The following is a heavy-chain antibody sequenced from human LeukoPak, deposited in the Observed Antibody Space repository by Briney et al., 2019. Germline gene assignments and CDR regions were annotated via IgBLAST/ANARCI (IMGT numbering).Heavy chain of an antibody. CDR1: GFTFSSYA. CDR3: ARDRRHSAYSSGWYGL. V-gene: IGHV3-23*01. CDR2: ISGSGGST. D-gene: IGHD6-19*01. J-gene: IGHJ4*02. Sequence: GGSLRLSCAASGFTFSSYAMSWVRQAPGKGLEWVSAISGSGGSTYYADSVKGRFTISRDNSKNTLYLQMNSLRAEDTAVYYCARDRRHSAYSSGWYGLWGQGTLVTVSS.